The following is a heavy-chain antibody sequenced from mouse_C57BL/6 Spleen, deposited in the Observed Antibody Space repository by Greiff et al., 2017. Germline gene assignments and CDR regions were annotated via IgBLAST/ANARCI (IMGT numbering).Heavy chain of an antibody. J-gene: IGHJ4*01. CDR3: ARNDYDEGGYAMDY. D-gene: IGHD2-4*01. CDR1: GFSLTSYG. Sequence: QVQLKESGPGLVQPSQSLSITCTVSGFSLTSYGVHWVRQSPGKGLEWLGVIWSGGSTDYNAAFISRLSISKDNSKSQVFFKMNSLQADDTAIYYCARNDYDEGGYAMDYWGQGTSVTVSS. CDR2: IWSGGST. V-gene: IGHV2-2*01.